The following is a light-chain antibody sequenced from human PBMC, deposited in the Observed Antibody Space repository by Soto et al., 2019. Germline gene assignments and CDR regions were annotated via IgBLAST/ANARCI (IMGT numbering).Light chain of an antibody. CDR2: EVT. CDR3: SSYSSTSTPWV. V-gene: IGLV2-14*01. Sequence: QSALTQPASVSGSPGQSITIFCTGTSSDVGAYKFLSWYRHHPGRAPQVMIYEVTNRPSGVSSRFSGSKSGNTASMTISGLQPEDEGDYYCSSYSSTSTPWVFGGGTKLTVL. CDR1: SSDVGAYKF. J-gene: IGLJ3*02.